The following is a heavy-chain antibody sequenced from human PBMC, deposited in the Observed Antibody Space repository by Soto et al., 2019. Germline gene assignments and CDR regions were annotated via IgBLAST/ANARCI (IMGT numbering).Heavy chain of an antibody. Sequence: ASVKVSCKASGGTFSSYAISWVRQAPGQGLEWMGGTIPIFGTANYAQKFQGRVTITADESTSTAYMELSSLRSEDTAVYYCARGPIRFLESSSYYYGMDVWHQGTTVTVSS. CDR3: ARGPIRFLESSSYYYGMDV. J-gene: IGHJ6*02. CDR1: GGTFSSYA. V-gene: IGHV1-69*13. D-gene: IGHD3-3*01. CDR2: TIPIFGTA.